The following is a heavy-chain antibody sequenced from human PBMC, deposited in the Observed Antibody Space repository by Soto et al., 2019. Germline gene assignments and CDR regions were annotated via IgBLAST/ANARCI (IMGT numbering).Heavy chain of an antibody. CDR3: ARQSLRRPFGRLILVALDS. D-gene: IGHD3-16*02. Sequence: ASVKVSCKACGYTFTGYAMHWVRQAPGHRLEWMGWINAGNGNTKYSQKFQGRVTITRDTSASTAYMELSSLRSEDTAVYSCARQSLRRPFGRLILVALDSWGLGSLVTVSS. CDR1: GYTFTGYA. J-gene: IGHJ5*02. V-gene: IGHV1-3*01. CDR2: INAGNGNT.